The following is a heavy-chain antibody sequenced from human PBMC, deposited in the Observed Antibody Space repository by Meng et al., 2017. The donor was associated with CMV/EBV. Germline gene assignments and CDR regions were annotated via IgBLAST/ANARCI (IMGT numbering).Heavy chain of an antibody. J-gene: IGHJ6*02. Sequence: SETLSLTCTVPGGPISSYYWSWIPQPPGKGLEWIGYFYYSGSTNYTPSLKSRVTISVDTSKNQFSLKLSSVTAADTAVYYCARGGGGRTNRGMDVWGQGTTVTVSS. CDR2: FYYSGST. V-gene: IGHV4-59*01. D-gene: IGHD1-14*01. CDR1: GGPISSYY. CDR3: ARGGGGRTNRGMDV.